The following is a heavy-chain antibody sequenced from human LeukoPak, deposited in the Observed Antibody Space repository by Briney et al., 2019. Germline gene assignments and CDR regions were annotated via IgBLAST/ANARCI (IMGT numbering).Heavy chain of an antibody. Sequence: GGSLRLSCEASGFTFSSYGMHWVRQAPGKGLEWVAVISYDGSNKYYADSVKGRFTISRDNSKNTLHLQMNSLRAEDTAVYYCAKGPAAGTTALDYWGQGTLVTVSS. CDR2: ISYDGSNK. J-gene: IGHJ4*02. D-gene: IGHD1-7*01. CDR1: GFTFSSYG. V-gene: IGHV3-30*18. CDR3: AKGPAAGTTALDY.